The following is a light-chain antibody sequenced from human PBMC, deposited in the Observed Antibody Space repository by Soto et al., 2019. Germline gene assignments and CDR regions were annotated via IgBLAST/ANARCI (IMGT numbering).Light chain of an antibody. CDR3: QTYDKSLGGWV. CDR1: SSNIGAGYH. V-gene: IGLV1-40*01. J-gene: IGLJ3*02. CDR2: GNT. Sequence: QSVLTQPPSVSGAPGQTGTISCPGSSSNIGAGYHVHWYMQLPGKAPKLLIFGNTNRPSGVPDRFSGSRSGSSASLAISGLQAEDEADYYCQTYDKSLGGWVFGGGTKVTVL.